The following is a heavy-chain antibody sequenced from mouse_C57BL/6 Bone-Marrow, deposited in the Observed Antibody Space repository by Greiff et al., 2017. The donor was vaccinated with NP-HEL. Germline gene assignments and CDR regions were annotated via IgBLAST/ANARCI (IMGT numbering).Heavy chain of an antibody. CDR3: ARHRPDY. Sequence: EVMLVESGGDLVKPGGSLKLSCAASGFTFSSYGMSWVRPTPYKRLEWVATISSGGSYTYYPDSVKGRFTISRDNAKNTLYLQMSSLKSEDTAMYYCARHRPDYWGQGTTLTVSS. CDR1: GFTFSSYG. V-gene: IGHV5-6*01. J-gene: IGHJ2*01. CDR2: ISSGGSYT.